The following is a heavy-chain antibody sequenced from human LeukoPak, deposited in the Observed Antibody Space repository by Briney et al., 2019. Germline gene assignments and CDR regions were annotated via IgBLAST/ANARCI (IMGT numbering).Heavy chain of an antibody. D-gene: IGHD3-10*01. CDR3: ATGSGSHTH. CDR2: INTNTGNP. V-gene: IGHV7-4-1*02. Sequence: GASVKVSCKASGYTLTGYYMHWVRQAPGQGLEWMGWINTNTGNPTYAQGLTGRFVFSLDTSVSTAYLQISSLKAEDTAVYYCATGSGSHTHWGQGTLVTVSS. CDR1: GYTLTGYY. J-gene: IGHJ4*02.